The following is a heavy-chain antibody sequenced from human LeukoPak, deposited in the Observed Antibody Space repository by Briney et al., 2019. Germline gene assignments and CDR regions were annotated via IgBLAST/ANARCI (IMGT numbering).Heavy chain of an antibody. J-gene: IGHJ4*02. V-gene: IGHV3-21*01. CDR1: GFTFSSYS. Sequence: GGSLRLSCAASGFTFSSYSMNWVRQAPGKGLEWVSSTSSSSSYIYYADSVKGRFTISRDNAKNSLYLQMNSLRAEDTAVYYCARVRVVFNFDYWGQGTLVTVSS. D-gene: IGHD3-3*01. CDR3: ARVRVVFNFDY. CDR2: TSSSSSYI.